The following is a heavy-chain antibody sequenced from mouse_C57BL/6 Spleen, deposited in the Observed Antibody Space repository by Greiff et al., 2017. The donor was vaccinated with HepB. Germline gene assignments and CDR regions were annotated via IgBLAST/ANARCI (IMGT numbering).Heavy chain of an antibody. CDR3: ARYGSSYEGPFDY. D-gene: IGHD1-1*01. J-gene: IGHJ2*01. CDR1: GYTFTSYW. Sequence: QVQLKQPGAELVKPGASVKLSCKASGYTFTSYWMHWVKQRPGQGLEWIGMIHPNSGSTNYNEKFKSKATLTVDKSSSTAYMQLSSLTSEDSAVYYCARYGSSYEGPFDYWGQGTTLTVSS. CDR2: IHPNSGST. V-gene: IGHV1-64*01.